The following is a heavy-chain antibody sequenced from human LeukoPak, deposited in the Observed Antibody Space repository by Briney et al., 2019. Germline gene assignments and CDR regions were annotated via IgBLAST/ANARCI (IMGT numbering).Heavy chain of an antibody. J-gene: IGHJ4*02. CDR2: ISYDGSNK. V-gene: IGHV3-30*18. CDR1: GFTFSSYG. D-gene: IGHD5-12*01. Sequence: PGRSLRLSCAASGFTFSSYGMHWVRQAPGKGLEWVAVISYDGSNKYYADSVKGRFTISRDNSKNTLYLQMNSLRAEDTAVYYCAKAHGGSGYGSYFDYWGQGALVTVSS. CDR3: AKAHGGSGYGSYFDY.